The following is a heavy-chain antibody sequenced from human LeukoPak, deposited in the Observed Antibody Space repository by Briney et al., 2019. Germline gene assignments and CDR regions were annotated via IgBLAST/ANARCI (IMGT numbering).Heavy chain of an antibody. J-gene: IGHJ4*02. CDR1: GFTFSSYT. Sequence: GGSLRLSCAASGFTFSSYTMNWVRQAPGEGLEWVSSISVTSSYRYYADSVKGRFTISRDNAKNSLYLQMNSLRAEDTAVYYCAREYTVATALITLGEVDYWGQGTLVTVSS. D-gene: IGHD4-17*01. V-gene: IGHV3-21*01. CDR2: ISVTSSYR. CDR3: AREYTVATALITLGEVDY.